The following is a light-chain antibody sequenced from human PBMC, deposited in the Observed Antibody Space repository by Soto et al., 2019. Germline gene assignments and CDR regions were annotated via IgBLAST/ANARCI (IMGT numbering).Light chain of an antibody. CDR1: SSNIGSNT. CDR2: SNN. V-gene: IGLV1-44*01. J-gene: IGLJ2*01. CDR3: AAWDDSLNGHVV. Sequence: QLVLTQPPSASGTPGQRVTISCSGSSSNIGSNTVNWYQQLPGTAPKLLIYSNNQRPSGVPDRFSGFKSGTSASLAISGLQSEDEADYYCAAWDDSLNGHVVFGGGTKLTVL.